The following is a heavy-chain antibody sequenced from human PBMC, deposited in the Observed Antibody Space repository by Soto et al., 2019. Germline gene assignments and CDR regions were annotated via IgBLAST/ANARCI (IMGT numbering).Heavy chain of an antibody. V-gene: IGHV4-39*01. J-gene: IGHJ4*02. CDR2: IYYLGNT. CDR3: AGLYPYESSVYHLNY. Sequence: TLSLTCTVSGGSISSSSSYWGWIRQPPGKGLEWVGSIYYLGNTYYNPSLGSRVTISVDTSKNQFSLKLRSVTAADTAVFYCAGLYPYESSVYHLNYWGQGALVTVSS. CDR1: GGSISSSSSY. D-gene: IGHD3-22*01.